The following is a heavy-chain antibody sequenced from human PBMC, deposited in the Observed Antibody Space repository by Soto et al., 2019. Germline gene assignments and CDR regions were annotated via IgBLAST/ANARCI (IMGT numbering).Heavy chain of an antibody. D-gene: IGHD2-15*01. CDR3: AREVAPDLLLGHCSGGSCYIDH. Sequence: QVQLQQSGAEVKKPGASVKVTCKASGHTFTTHFTHWVRQAPGQVLEWMGVINPTGVSTTYAQNFRGRVTMTKDTSTGTVYMELNDLRSGDTAVYYCAREVAPDLLLGHCSGGSCYIDHWGQGTLVTVSS. J-gene: IGHJ4*02. CDR1: GHTFTTHF. CDR2: INPTGVST. V-gene: IGHV1-46*01.